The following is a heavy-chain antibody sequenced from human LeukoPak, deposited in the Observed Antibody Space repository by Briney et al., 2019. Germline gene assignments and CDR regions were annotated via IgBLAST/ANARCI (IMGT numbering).Heavy chain of an antibody. J-gene: IGHJ6*02. CDR2: IYYSGST. V-gene: IGHV4-59*01. D-gene: IGHD3-9*01. Sequence: SETLSLTCTVSGGSISSYYWSWIRQPPGKGLEWIGYIYYSGSTNYNPSLKSRVTISVDTSKNQFSLKLSSVTAADTAVYYCARVAYYDILTGYPTPRVGGMDVWGQGTTVTVSS. CDR1: GGSISSYY. CDR3: ARVAYYDILTGYPTPRVGGMDV.